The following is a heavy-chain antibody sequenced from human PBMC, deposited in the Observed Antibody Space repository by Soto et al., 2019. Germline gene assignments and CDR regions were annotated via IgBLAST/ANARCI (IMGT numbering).Heavy chain of an antibody. Sequence: SETLSLPCTVSGASVSSGAYYWGCVRERPGRGLEWIRYIYESGYTYYNTSLKSRLTISLDRSNNQFSLGLTPVTATDTAVYYCVRALRRTAMVYPWFDPCGEGTLVTVPS. V-gene: IGHV4-31*03. CDR1: GASVSSGAYY. D-gene: IGHD5-18*01. CDR3: VRALRRTAMVYPWFDP. J-gene: IGHJ5*02. CDR2: IYESGYT.